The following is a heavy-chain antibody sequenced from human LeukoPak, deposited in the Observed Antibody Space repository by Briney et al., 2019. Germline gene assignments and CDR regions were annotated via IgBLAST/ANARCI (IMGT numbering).Heavy chain of an antibody. V-gene: IGHV4-59*01. CDR1: GGSISSYY. Sequence: SETLSLTCTVSGGSISSYYWSWIRQPPGKGLEWIGYIYYSGSTNYNPSLKSRVTISVDTSKNQFSLKLSSVTAADTAVYYCARARGVEMATNFDYWGQGTLVTASS. CDR2: IYYSGST. D-gene: IGHD5-24*01. CDR3: ARARGVEMATNFDY. J-gene: IGHJ4*02.